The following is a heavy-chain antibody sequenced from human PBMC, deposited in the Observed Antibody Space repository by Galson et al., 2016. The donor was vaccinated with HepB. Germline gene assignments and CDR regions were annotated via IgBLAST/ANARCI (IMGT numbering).Heavy chain of an antibody. CDR1: GFIFSNYW. V-gene: IGHV3-74*03. CDR3: ATGGGRRSKYYGMDV. J-gene: IGHJ6*02. D-gene: IGHD1-26*01. CDR2: IHSDGITT. Sequence: SLRLSCAASGFIFSNYWMHWVRQAPGKGLVWVSRIHSDGITTAYADSVKGRFTISRDNAKNTLYLQMNSLSAEDTAVYYCATGGGRRSKYYGMDVWGHGTMVTVS.